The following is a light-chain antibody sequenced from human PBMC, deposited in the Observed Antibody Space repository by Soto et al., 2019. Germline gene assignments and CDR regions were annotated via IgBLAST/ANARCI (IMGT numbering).Light chain of an antibody. J-gene: IGKJ4*01. CDR1: QSVLYSSNNKNY. Sequence: DIVMTQSPDSLAVSLGERATINCKSSQSVLYSSNNKNYLAWYQQKPGQPPKLLIYWASTRESGVPDRFSGSGSGTDFTLTISSLQAEDVAVYYCQQYYSTPQITFGGGTKVESK. CDR3: QQYYSTPQIT. V-gene: IGKV4-1*01. CDR2: WAS.